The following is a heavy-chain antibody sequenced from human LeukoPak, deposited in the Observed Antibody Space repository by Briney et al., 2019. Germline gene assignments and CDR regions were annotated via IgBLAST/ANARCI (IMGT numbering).Heavy chain of an antibody. CDR1: GFTFSTYW. D-gene: IGHD6-13*01. Sequence: GGSLRLSCAASGFTFSTYWMSWVRQTPGKGLEWVSNIKQDGSNKYYVDSVKGRFTISRDNVEKSLYLQMNSLRAEDTAVYYCARERPEAAGNWRWFDPWGQGTLVTVSS. CDR2: IKQDGSNK. J-gene: IGHJ5*02. V-gene: IGHV3-7*05. CDR3: ARERPEAAGNWRWFDP.